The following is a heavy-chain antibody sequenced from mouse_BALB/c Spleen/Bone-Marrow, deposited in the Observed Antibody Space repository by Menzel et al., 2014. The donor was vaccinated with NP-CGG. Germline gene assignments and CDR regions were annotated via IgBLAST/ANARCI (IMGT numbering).Heavy chain of an antibody. CDR2: INNGSSYT. J-gene: IGHJ4*01. D-gene: IGHD2-3*01. V-gene: IGHV5-6*01. CDR1: GFTFSSYG. CDR3: ARRRDGPYAMDY. Sequence: EVNVVESGGDLVKPGGSLKLSCATSGFTFSSYGMSWVRQTPDKRLEWVATINNGSSYTFYPDSVKGRFTISRDNAKNXLYLQMSSLKSEDTAMYYCARRRDGPYAMDYWGQGTSVTVSS.